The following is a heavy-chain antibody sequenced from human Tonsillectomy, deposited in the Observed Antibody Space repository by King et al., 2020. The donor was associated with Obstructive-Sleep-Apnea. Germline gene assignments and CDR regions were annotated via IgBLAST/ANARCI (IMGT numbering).Heavy chain of an antibody. Sequence: QLVQSGGGLVQPGGSLKLSCAASGFTFSGSAMHWVRQASGKGLEWVGRIRSKAKNYATAYAASVKGRFTISRDDSKNTAYLQMYSLKTEDTAVYYCTRTGMTTVTTLDYWGQGTLVTVSS. CDR1: GFTFSGSA. CDR3: TRTGMTTVTTLDY. D-gene: IGHD4-17*01. J-gene: IGHJ4*02. CDR2: IRSKAKNYAT. V-gene: IGHV3-73*01.